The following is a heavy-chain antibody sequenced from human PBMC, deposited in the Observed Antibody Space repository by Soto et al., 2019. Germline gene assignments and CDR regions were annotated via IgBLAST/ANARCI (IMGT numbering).Heavy chain of an antibody. CDR2: INHSGST. Sequence: PSETLSLTCAVYGGSFSGYYWSWIRQPPGKGLEWIGEINHSGSTNYNPSLKSRVTISVDTSKNQFSLKLSSVTAEDTAVYYCATAKLLLPWLFDYWGQGTLVTVSS. CDR3: ATAKLLLPWLFDY. V-gene: IGHV4-34*01. CDR1: GGSFSGYY. J-gene: IGHJ4*02. D-gene: IGHD2-15*01.